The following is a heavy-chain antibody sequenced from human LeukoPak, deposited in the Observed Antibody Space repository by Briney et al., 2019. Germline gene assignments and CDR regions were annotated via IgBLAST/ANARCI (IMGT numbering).Heavy chain of an antibody. CDR1: GGSFSGYY. D-gene: IGHD6-13*01. V-gene: IGHV4-34*01. Sequence: SETLSLTCAVYGGSFSGYYWSWIRQPPGKGLEWIGEINHSGSTNYNPSLKSRVTILLDTSKNQFPLKLTSVTAADTAVYYCAESRSWRGYWGQGTLVTVSS. CDR3: AESRSWRGY. CDR2: INHSGST. J-gene: IGHJ4*02.